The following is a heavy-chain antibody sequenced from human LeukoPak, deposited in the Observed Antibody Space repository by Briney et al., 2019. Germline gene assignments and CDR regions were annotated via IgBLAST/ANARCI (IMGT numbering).Heavy chain of an antibody. Sequence: PGGSLRLSCAASGFTFSYAWMTWVRQGPGKGLEWVGHIAVRSDGGTTDHAAPVKGRFTISRDDSKSTLYLQMDSPQTEDTAVYYCASLVGFSLYYWGQGTLVTVSS. CDR3: ASLVGFSLYY. D-gene: IGHD1-26*01. J-gene: IGHJ4*02. CDR1: GFTFSYAW. V-gene: IGHV3-15*04. CDR2: IAVRSDGGTT.